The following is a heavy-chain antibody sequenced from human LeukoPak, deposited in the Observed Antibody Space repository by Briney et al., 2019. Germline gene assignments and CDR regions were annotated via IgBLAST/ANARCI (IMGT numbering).Heavy chain of an antibody. J-gene: IGHJ4*02. V-gene: IGHV4-38-2*02. D-gene: IGHD1-1*01. CDR3: AREAERRVVN. CDR2: IHPSGTM. Sequence: PSETLSLTCVVSGFSISSGYYWGWIRRPPGKGLEWIGNIHPSGTMFHNSSLNSRVTMSIDTSKNQFSLKLSSMTAADTAVYCAREAERRVVNWGQGTLVTVSS. CDR1: GFSISSGYY.